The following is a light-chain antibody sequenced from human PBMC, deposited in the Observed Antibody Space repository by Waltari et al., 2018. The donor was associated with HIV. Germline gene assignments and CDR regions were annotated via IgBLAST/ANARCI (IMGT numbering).Light chain of an antibody. CDR2: YTS. V-gene: IGLV2-14*03. CDR3: SSYTGSSTLGV. Sequence: HSALTQNASLSGSPGQSIPIACTRTSIDGGPYNYLSWSQQPPDQPPKRTIYYTSTRPSGISDRFSGSKSGNTASLTISGLQNDDEADYFCSSYTGSSTLGVFGTGTRVTVL. CDR1: SIDGGPYNY. J-gene: IGLJ1*01.